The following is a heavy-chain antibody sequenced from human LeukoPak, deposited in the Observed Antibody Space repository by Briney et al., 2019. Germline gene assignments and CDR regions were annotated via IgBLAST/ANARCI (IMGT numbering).Heavy chain of an antibody. V-gene: IGHV3-21*01. CDR2: ISSSSSYI. Sequence: GGSLRLSCAASGFTFSSYSMNWVRQAPGKGLEWVSSISSSSSYICYADSVKGRFTISRDNAKNSLYLQMNSLRAEDTAVYYCARDGVGEQQLVVDYWGQGTLVTVSS. J-gene: IGHJ4*02. CDR3: ARDGVGEQQLVVDY. CDR1: GFTFSSYS. D-gene: IGHD6-13*01.